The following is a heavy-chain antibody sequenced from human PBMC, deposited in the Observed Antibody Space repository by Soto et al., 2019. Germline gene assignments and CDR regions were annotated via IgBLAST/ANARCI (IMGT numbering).Heavy chain of an antibody. CDR1: GFTFSSYS. V-gene: IGHV3-48*04. CDR2: ISSLGITI. J-gene: IGHJ4*02. D-gene: IGHD3-3*02. CDR3: ARDQHDSHSWVGPKIDS. Sequence: PGGSLRLSCAASGFTFSSYSMTWIRQAPGKGLEWVAYISSLGITIYYTDSVKGRFTISRDNARNSLYLQMNSLRADDTAVYYCARDQHDSHSWVGPKIDSWGQGSLVTVSS.